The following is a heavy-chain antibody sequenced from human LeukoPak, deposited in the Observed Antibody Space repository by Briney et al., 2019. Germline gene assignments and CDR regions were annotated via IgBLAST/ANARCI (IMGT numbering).Heavy chain of an antibody. Sequence: PGGSLRLSCAASGFTFSNYWMNWFRQAPGKGLEWVANINQDGSEKYYVDSVKGRFTISRDNAKNSVYLQMNSLRAEDTALYYCASLEVVWGQGTLVTVSS. CDR2: INQDGSEK. V-gene: IGHV3-7*05. D-gene: IGHD2-15*01. CDR3: ASLEVV. J-gene: IGHJ4*02. CDR1: GFTFSNYW.